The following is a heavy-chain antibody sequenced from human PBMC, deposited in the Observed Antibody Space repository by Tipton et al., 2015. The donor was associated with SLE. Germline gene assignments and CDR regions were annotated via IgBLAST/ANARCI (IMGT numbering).Heavy chain of an antibody. CDR1: GYTFTSYG. Sequence: QSGAEVKKPGASVKVSCKASGYTFTSYGITWVRQAPGQGLEWMGWISAYNGNTNYAQKLQGRVTMTTDTSTSTAYMELRSLRSDDTAVYYCARGQGVVVAAAVGYYYSYMDVWGQGTLVTVSS. CDR2: ISAYNGNT. J-gene: IGHJ6*03. CDR3: ARGQGVVVAAAVGYYYSYMDV. D-gene: IGHD2-2*01. V-gene: IGHV1-18*01.